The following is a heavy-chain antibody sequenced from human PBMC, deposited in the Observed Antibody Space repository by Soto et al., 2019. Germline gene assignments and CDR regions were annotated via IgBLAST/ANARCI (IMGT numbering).Heavy chain of an antibody. D-gene: IGHD2-2*01. V-gene: IGHV1-69*13. CDR2: IIPIFGTA. CDR1: GGTFSSHA. CDR3: ARVYCSSTSCPDYYYGMDV. J-gene: IGHJ6*01. Sequence: SVKLYYKTSGGTFSSHAVSWVRQAPGQGLEWMGGIIPIFGTANYAQKFQGRVTITADESTSTAYMELSSLRSEDTAVYYCARVYCSSTSCPDYYYGMDVWGQGTTVTVSS.